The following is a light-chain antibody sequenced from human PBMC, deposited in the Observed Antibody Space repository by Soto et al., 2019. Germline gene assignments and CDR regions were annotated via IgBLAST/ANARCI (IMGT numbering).Light chain of an antibody. CDR3: QKYNSVPIT. J-gene: IGKJ5*01. Sequence: DIQMTQSPSSLSASVGDNVTITCRAGQVISTSLAWYQQKPGKPPTLLTYAAATLQSGVPSRFSGSGSGTDFTLTISSLQPEDVATYYCQKYNSVPITFGQGTRLGI. CDR1: QVISTS. V-gene: IGKV1-27*01. CDR2: AAA.